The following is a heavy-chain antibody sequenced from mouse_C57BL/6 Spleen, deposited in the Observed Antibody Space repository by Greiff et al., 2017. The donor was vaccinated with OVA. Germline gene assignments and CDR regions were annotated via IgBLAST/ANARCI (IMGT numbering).Heavy chain of an antibody. Sequence: QVQLQQSGAELARPGASVKLSCKASGYTFTSYGISWVKQRTGQGLEWIGEIYPRSGNTYYNEKFKGKATLTADKSSSTAYMELRILTSEDAAVYFCARESLTTVVARYFDVWGTGTTVTVSS. CDR2: IYPRSGNT. CDR3: ARESLTTVVARYFDV. CDR1: GYTFTSYG. J-gene: IGHJ1*03. D-gene: IGHD1-1*01. V-gene: IGHV1-81*01.